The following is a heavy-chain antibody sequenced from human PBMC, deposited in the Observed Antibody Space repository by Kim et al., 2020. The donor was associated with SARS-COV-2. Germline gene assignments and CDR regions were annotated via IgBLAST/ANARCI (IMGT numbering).Heavy chain of an antibody. J-gene: IGHJ6*01. CDR1: GLSVSSYY. V-gene: IGHV3-53*04. CDR3: ARRGFYHYGLDV. Sequence: GGSLRLSCAASGLSVSSYYMTWVRQAPGKGLEWVSLLYTSGGAYYEDSVKGRFTISRQNSKNTLFLQMNSRGVEDTAVYYWARRGFYHYGLDVWGQGPTV. CDR2: LYTSGGA.